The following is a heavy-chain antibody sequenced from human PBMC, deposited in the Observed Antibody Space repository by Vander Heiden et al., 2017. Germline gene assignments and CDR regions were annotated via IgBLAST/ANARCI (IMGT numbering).Heavy chain of an antibody. Sequence: QVQLVQSGAEVKKPGASVKVSCKASGYPFTGYFMHWVRQAPGQGLEWMGWINPNSGGTKYAQMFQGRVTMTRDTPISTAYMELSRLRSDDTAVYYCARVPQTDAFDIWGQGTMVSVSS. CDR2: INPNSGGT. CDR1: GYPFTGYF. V-gene: IGHV1-2*02. CDR3: ARVPQTDAFDI. J-gene: IGHJ3*02.